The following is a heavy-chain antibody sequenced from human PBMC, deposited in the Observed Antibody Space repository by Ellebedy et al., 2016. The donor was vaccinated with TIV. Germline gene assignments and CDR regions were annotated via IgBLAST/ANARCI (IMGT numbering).Heavy chain of an antibody. D-gene: IGHD1-20*01. J-gene: IGHJ6*02. CDR3: ARLGKYNWNDFSYYYYGMDV. Sequence: GESLKISCKGSGYSFTSYWIGWVRQMPGKGLEWMGIIYPGDSDTRYSPSFQGQVTISADKSISTAYLQWSSLKASDTAMYYCARLGKYNWNDFSYYYYGMDVWGQGTTVTVSS. V-gene: IGHV5-51*01. CDR2: IYPGDSDT. CDR1: GYSFTSYW.